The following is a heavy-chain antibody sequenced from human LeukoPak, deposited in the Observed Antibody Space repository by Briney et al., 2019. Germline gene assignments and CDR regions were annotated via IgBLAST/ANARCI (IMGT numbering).Heavy chain of an antibody. V-gene: IGHV3-30-3*01. D-gene: IGHD3-22*01. Sequence: PGGSLRLSCAASGFTFSSYAMHWVRQAPGKGLEWVAVISYDGSNKYYADSVKGRFTISRDNSKNTLYMQMSSLRDEDTAVYYCVRDYHDSSGSYGVDFWGQGARVTVSS. J-gene: IGHJ4*02. CDR2: ISYDGSNK. CDR3: VRDYHDSSGSYGVDF. CDR1: GFTFSSYA.